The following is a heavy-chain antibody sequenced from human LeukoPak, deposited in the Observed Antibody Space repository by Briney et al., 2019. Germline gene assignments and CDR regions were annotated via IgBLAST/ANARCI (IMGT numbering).Heavy chain of an antibody. CDR2: INPNSGGT. CDR1: GYTFTGYY. V-gene: IGHV1-2*04. CDR3: ARDGMETAMDEDWYFDY. J-gene: IGHJ4*02. Sequence: ASVKVSCKASGYTFTGYYMHWVRQAPGQGLEWLGWINPNSGGTNYAQKFQGWVTMTRDTSISTAYMELSRLRSDDTAVYYCARDGMETAMDEDWYFDYWGQGTLVTVSS. D-gene: IGHD5-18*01.